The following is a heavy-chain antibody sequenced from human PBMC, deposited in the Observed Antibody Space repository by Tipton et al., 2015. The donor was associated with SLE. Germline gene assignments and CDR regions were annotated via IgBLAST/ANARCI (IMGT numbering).Heavy chain of an antibody. D-gene: IGHD5-24*01. J-gene: IGHJ5*02. CDR1: GSSVSSHY. V-gene: IGHV4-59*02. Sequence: TLSLTCTVSGSSVSSHYWSWIRQPPGKELEWIGYIFYSENINYNPSLKSRVTISMDTSKNQFSLKVKSVTTADTAVYYCARMRGGYNAHHWGQGILVTVSS. CDR2: IFYSENI. CDR3: ARMRGGYNAHH.